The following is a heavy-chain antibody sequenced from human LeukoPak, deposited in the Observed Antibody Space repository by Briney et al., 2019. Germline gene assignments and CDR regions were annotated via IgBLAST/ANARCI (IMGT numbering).Heavy chain of an antibody. CDR3: ARAGDIVVVPAAVFDY. Sequence: KSSETLSLTCAVYGGSFSGYYWSWIRQPPGKGLEWIGEINHSGSTNYNPSLKSRVTISVDTSKSQFSLKLSSVTAADTAVYYCARAGDIVVVPAAVFDYWGQGTLVTVSS. V-gene: IGHV4-34*01. CDR1: GGSFSGYY. J-gene: IGHJ4*02. D-gene: IGHD2-2*01. CDR2: INHSGST.